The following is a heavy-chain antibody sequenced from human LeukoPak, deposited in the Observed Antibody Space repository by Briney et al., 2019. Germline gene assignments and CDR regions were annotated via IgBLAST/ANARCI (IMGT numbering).Heavy chain of an antibody. V-gene: IGHV3-48*01. J-gene: IGHJ4*02. D-gene: IGHD6-13*01. CDR2: ISSSSSTI. CDR3: ARNPGYSSSWYLDY. CDR1: GFTFSSYS. Sequence: PGGSLRLSCAASGFTFSSYSMNWVRQAPGKGLEWVSYISSSSSTIYYADSVKGRFTISRDNAKNSLYLQMNSLRAEDTAVYYCARNPGYSSSWYLDYWGQGTLVTVSS.